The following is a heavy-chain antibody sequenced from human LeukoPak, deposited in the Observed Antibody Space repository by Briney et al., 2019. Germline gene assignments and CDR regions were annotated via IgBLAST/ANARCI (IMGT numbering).Heavy chain of an antibody. CDR1: GGSLSSYY. Sequence: PSDSLSLTCTASGGSLSSYYWSWIRQAPGKGLEWIGYIYYSGSTSYNPSLKSRVTIPVDMSKNQFSLKLSSVTAADTAVYYCARQSGNGYSGYDFQAFDIWGQGTMVTVSS. CDR2: IYYSGST. J-gene: IGHJ3*02. V-gene: IGHV4-59*08. CDR3: ARQSGNGYSGYDFQAFDI. D-gene: IGHD5-12*01.